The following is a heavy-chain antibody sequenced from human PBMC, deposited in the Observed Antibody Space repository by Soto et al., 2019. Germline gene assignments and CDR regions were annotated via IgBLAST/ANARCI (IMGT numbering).Heavy chain of an antibody. J-gene: IGHJ4*02. Sequence: EVQLVESGGGLVQPGGSLRLSCAASGFTVSNNYMRWVRQAPGKGLEWVSLIYSGGATYYADSAKGRFTISRDNSKNTLYLHMNSLSAEDTAVYYCARDGTYNWVGGQGILVTVSS. V-gene: IGHV3-66*01. CDR1: GFTVSNNY. CDR3: ARDGTYNWV. D-gene: IGHD1-1*01. CDR2: IYSGGAT.